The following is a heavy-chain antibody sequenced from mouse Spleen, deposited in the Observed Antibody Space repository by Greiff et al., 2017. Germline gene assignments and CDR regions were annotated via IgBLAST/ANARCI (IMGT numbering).Heavy chain of an antibody. Sequence: EVMLVESGGGLVKPGGSLKLSCAASGFTFSSYAMSWVRQTPEKRLEWVATISSGGSYTYYPDSVKGRFTISRDNAKNTLYLQMSSLRSEDTAMYYCARHGDSNFDYWGQGTTLTVSS. CDR2: ISSGGSYT. D-gene: IGHD2-13*01. CDR1: GFTFSSYA. V-gene: IGHV5-9-1*01. J-gene: IGHJ2*01. CDR3: ARHGDSNFDY.